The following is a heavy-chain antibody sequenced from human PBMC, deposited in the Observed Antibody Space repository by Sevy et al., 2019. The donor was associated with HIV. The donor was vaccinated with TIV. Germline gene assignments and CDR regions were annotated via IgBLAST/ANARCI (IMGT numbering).Heavy chain of an antibody. J-gene: IGHJ5*02. V-gene: IGHV3-15*01. CDR2: IKSKTDGGTT. D-gene: IGHD3-3*01. CDR3: TTDGGIFGVAIDP. Sequence: GGSLRLSCAASGFTFSNAWMSWVRQAPGKGLEWVGRIKSKTDGGTTDYAAPVKGRFTISRDDSKNTLYLQMNSLKTEDTAVYYCTTDGGIFGVAIDPWGQGTLVTVSS. CDR1: GFTFSNAW.